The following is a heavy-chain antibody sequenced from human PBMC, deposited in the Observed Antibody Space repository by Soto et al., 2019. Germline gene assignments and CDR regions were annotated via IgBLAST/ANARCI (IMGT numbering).Heavy chain of an antibody. CDR3: ARALSSAGCLYFDY. V-gene: IGHV4-4*07. CDR2: IHTTENT. D-gene: IGHD6-13*01. Sequence: SETLSLTCTVSGDSISSYYWSLIRQPAGKGMEWIGRIHTTENTNYNPSLKSRVTMSIDTSNNQFSLKLTSLTAADTAVYYCARALSSAGCLYFDYWGQGTLVTVSS. CDR1: GDSISSYY. J-gene: IGHJ4*02.